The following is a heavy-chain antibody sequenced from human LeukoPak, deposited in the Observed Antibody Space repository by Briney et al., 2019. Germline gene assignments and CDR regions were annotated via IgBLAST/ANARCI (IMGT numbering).Heavy chain of an antibody. CDR2: IYTSGST. D-gene: IGHD4-23*01. CDR1: GGSISGYY. J-gene: IGHJ5*02. CDR3: ARTTVVNTCFDP. Sequence: SETLSLTCTVSGGSISGYYWSWIRQPPGKGLEWIGYIYTSGSTNYNPSLKSRVTISVDTSKNQLSLKLSSVTAADTAVYYCARTTVVNTCFDPWGQGTLVTVSS. V-gene: IGHV4-4*09.